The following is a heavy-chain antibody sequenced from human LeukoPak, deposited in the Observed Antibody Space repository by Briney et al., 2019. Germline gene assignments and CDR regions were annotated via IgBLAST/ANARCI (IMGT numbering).Heavy chain of an antibody. V-gene: IGHV4-34*01. CDR1: GGSFSGYY. CDR3: ARGHQYSLLLHYFDY. CDR2: INHSGST. Sequence: PSETLSLTCAVYGGSFSGYYWSWIRQPPGKGLEWIGEINHSGSTNYNPSLKSRVTISVDTSKNQFSLKLSTVTAADTAVYYCARGHQYSLLLHYFDYWGQGTLVTVSS. J-gene: IGHJ4*02. D-gene: IGHD2-15*01.